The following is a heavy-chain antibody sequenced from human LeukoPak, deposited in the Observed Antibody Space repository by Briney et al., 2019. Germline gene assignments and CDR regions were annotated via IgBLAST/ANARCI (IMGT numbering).Heavy chain of an antibody. J-gene: IGHJ6*03. Sequence: GGSLRLSCAASGFTFSSYEMNWVRQAPGKGLEWVSYISSSGSTIYYADSVKGRFTISRDNAKNSLYLQMNSLRAEDTAVYYCARYCSSTSCYRYMDVWGKGTTVTVSS. D-gene: IGHD2-2*02. CDR3: ARYCSSTSCYRYMDV. CDR2: ISSSGSTI. V-gene: IGHV3-48*03. CDR1: GFTFSSYE.